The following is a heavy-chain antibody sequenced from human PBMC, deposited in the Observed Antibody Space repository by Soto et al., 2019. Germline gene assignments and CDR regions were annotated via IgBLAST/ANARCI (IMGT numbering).Heavy chain of an antibody. CDR2: IYPGDSDT. CDR1: GYIFTSYW. D-gene: IGHD5-18*01. CDR3: ARAEFRIQLWTFDY. V-gene: IGHV5-51*01. J-gene: IGHJ4*02. Sequence: GESLKISCKGSGYIFTSYWIGWGRQMPGKGLEWMGIIYPGDSDTRYSPSFQGQVTISADKSISTAYLQWSSLKASDTAMYYCARAEFRIQLWTFDYWGQGTLVTVSS.